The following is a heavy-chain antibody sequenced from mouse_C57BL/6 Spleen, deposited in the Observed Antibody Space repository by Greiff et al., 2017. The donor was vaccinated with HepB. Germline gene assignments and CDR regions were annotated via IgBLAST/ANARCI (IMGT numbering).Heavy chain of an antibody. CDR2: IYPGDGDT. D-gene: IGHD1-1*01. J-gene: IGHJ2*01. V-gene: IGHV1-82*01. Sequence: VKLMESGPELVKPGASVKISCKASGYAFSSSWMNWVKQRPGKGLEWIGRIYPGDGDTNYNGKFKGKATLTADKSSSTAYMQLSSLTSEDSAVYFCARNYYGSSYCDYWGQGTTLTVSS. CDR1: GYAFSSSW. CDR3: ARNYYGSSYCDY.